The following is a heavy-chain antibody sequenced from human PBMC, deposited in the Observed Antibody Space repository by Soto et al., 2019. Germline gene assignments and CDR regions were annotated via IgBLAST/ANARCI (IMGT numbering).Heavy chain of an antibody. J-gene: IGHJ6*02. V-gene: IGHV3-21*01. CDR2: ISSSSLYI. CDR3: ARANYDFWSGYSNHFGMDV. D-gene: IGHD3-3*01. CDR1: GFTFSNYT. Sequence: GGSLRLSCAASGFTFSNYTMNWVRQAPGKGLEWVSAISSSSLYIYYADSVKGRFTIPRDNAKNSLYLQMNSLGAEDTAVYYCARANYDFWSGYSNHFGMDVWGQGTTVTVSS.